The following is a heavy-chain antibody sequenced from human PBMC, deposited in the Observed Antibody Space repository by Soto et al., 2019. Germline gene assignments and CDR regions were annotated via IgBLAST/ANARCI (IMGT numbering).Heavy chain of an antibody. V-gene: IGHV3-30*18. Sequence: GGSLRLSCAASGFTFSSYGMHWVRQAPGKGLEWVAVISYDGSNKYYADSVKGRFTISRDNSKNTLYLQMNSLRAEDTAVYYCAKDPGWNPAMYYFDYWGQGTLVTVSS. J-gene: IGHJ4*02. CDR2: ISYDGSNK. CDR3: AKDPGWNPAMYYFDY. CDR1: GFTFSSYG. D-gene: IGHD1-1*01.